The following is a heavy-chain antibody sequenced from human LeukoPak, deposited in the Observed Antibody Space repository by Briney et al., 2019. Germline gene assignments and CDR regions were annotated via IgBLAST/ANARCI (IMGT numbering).Heavy chain of an antibody. CDR2: INHSGST. CDR3: ARGPRDTYYYGSGSLWSFDY. V-gene: IGHV4-34*01. D-gene: IGHD3-10*01. J-gene: IGHJ4*02. CDR1: GGSFSGYY. Sequence: SETLSLTCAVYGGSFSGYYWSWIRQPPGKGLEWIGEINHSGSTNYNPSLKSRVTISVDTSKNQFSLRLSSVTAADTAVYYCARGPRDTYYYGSGSLWSFDYWGQGTLVTVSS.